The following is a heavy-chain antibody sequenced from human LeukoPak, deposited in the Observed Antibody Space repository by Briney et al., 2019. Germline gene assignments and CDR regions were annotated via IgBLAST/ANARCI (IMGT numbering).Heavy chain of an antibody. J-gene: IGHJ4*02. Sequence: GGSLRLSCAASGFTFSTYGMHWVRQAPGKGLEWVAFIRRDDCDKYYADSVKGRFTISRDNSKKTLYLQMNSLRLEDTAVYYCTREGDFDHWGQGTLVTVSS. V-gene: IGHV3-30*02. CDR3: TREGDFDH. D-gene: IGHD1-26*01. CDR1: GFTFSTYG. CDR2: IRRDDCDK.